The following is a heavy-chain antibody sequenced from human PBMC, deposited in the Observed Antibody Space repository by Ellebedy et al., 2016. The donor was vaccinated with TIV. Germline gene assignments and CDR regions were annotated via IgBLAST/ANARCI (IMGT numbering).Heavy chain of an antibody. V-gene: IGHV3-23*01. J-gene: IGHJ5*02. CDR2: ISGGCGTT. Sequence: GESLKISCAASGFTFNSYAMSWVRQAPGKGLEWGSAISGGCGTTYYADSVKGRFTISRDNSKNTLYLQKNSLRADDTAVYYCAKLPTVSPGRDWFDPWGQGTLVTVSS. CDR3: AKLPTVSPGRDWFDP. D-gene: IGHD4-17*01. CDR1: GFTFNSYA.